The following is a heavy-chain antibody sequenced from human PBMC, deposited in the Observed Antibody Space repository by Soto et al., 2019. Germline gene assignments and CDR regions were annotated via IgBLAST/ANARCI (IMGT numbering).Heavy chain of an antibody. D-gene: IGHD1-26*01. CDR2: VSSKGGST. Sequence: EVQLVESGGGLVQPGGSLRLSCAASGFIFSSYAMHWVRQAPGKGLEYVSAVSSKGGSTYYANSVKGRFTISRDNSKNTLYLQMGSLRAEDMAVYYCARDSGRSEGWFDPWGQGTLVTVSS. V-gene: IGHV3-64*01. CDR3: ARDSGRSEGWFDP. CDR1: GFIFSSYA. J-gene: IGHJ5*02.